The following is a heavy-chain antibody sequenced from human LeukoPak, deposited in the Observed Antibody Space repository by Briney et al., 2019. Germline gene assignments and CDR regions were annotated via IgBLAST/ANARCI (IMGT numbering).Heavy chain of an antibody. CDR3: AKGIRRWLQFVAFDI. Sequence: GGSLRLSCAASGFTFDDYAMHWVRQAPGKGLEWVSGISWNSGSIGYADYVKGRFTISRDNAKNSPYPQMNSLRAEDMALYYCAKGIRRWLQFVAFDIWGQGTMVTVSS. V-gene: IGHV3-9*03. CDR2: ISWNSGSI. CDR1: GFTFDDYA. J-gene: IGHJ3*02. D-gene: IGHD5-24*01.